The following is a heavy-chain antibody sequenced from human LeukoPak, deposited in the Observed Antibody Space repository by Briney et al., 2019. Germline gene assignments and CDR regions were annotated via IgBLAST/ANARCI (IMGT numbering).Heavy chain of an antibody. CDR2: INPSGGST. V-gene: IGHV1-46*01. CDR3: AREYLGLRRRWSDFDI. J-gene: IGHJ3*02. Sequence: ASVKLSCKASGYTYTSYYMHWVRQPPGQALEWMGIINPSGGSTSYAQKFQGRVTMTRDTSTSAVYMELSSLRSEDTAVYYCAREYLGLRRRWSDFDIWGQGTMVTVSS. CDR1: GYTYTSYY. D-gene: IGHD4-23*01.